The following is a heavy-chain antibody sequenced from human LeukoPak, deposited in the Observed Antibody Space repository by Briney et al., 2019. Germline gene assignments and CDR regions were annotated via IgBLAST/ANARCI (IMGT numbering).Heavy chain of an antibody. CDR2: INHSGST. Sequence: SETLSLTCAVYGGSFSGYYWSWIREPPGKGPEWIGEINHSGSTNYNPSLKSRVTISVDTSKNQFSLKLSSVTAADTAVYYCARGRYGGSDYWGQGTLVTVSS. J-gene: IGHJ4*02. CDR1: GGSFSGYY. CDR3: ARGRYGGSDY. D-gene: IGHD4-23*01. V-gene: IGHV4-34*01.